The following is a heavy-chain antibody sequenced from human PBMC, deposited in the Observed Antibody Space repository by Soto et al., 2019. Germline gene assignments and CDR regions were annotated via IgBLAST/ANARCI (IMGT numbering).Heavy chain of an antibody. CDR1: GFSLSAGGVG. CDR2: IYWDDDK. V-gene: IGHV2-5*02. CDR3: ARRRGGFGGACTTPYFDY. D-gene: IGHD3-10*01. J-gene: IGHJ4*02. Sequence: QITLKESGPTLVKPTQTLTLTCTFSGFSLSAGGVGVGWIRQPPGKALEWLAVIYWDDDKSWSRSLRDRLTITKDTSKNQVVLTMSNVDPLDTGTYYCARRRGGFGGACTTPYFDYWGQGTLVTVSS.